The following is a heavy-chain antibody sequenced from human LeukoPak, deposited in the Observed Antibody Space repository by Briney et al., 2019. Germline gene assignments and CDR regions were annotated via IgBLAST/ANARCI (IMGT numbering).Heavy chain of an antibody. J-gene: IGHJ5*02. V-gene: IGHV3-7*01. CDR3: ARENDFWSGYYSPAFGP. CDR2: IKEDGTEK. CDR1: GFTFSSYA. D-gene: IGHD3-3*01. Sequence: GGSLRLSCAASGFTFSSYAMSWVRQAPGKGLEWVANIKEDGTEKYYVDSVRGRFTISRDNAKNSLYLQMNSLRAEDTAVYYCARENDFWSGYYSPAFGPWGQGTLVTVSS.